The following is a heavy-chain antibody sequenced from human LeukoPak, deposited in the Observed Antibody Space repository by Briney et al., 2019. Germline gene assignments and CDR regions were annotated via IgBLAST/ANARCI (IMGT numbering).Heavy chain of an antibody. CDR2: INPNSGGT. D-gene: IGHD2-15*01. CDR1: GYTFTGYY. Sequence: ASVKVSCKASGYTFTGYYMHWVRQAPGQGLEWMGWINPNSGGTNYAQKFQGRVTMTRDTSISTAYMELSRLRSDDTAVYYCASDPIYCSGGSCYSDLGAFDIWGQGTMVTVSS. CDR3: ASDPIYCSGGSCYSDLGAFDI. V-gene: IGHV1-2*02. J-gene: IGHJ3*02.